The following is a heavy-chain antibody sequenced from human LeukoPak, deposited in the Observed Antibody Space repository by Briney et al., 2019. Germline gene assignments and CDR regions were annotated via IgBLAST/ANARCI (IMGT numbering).Heavy chain of an antibody. CDR1: GGSISSSSYY. CDR3: ARERIAVAVDY. V-gene: IGHV4-39*07. CDR2: IYYSGST. Sequence: KSSETLSLTCTVSGGSISSSSYYWGWIRQPPGKGLEWIGSIYYSGSTYYNPSLKSRVTISVDTSKNQFSLKLSSVTAADTAVYYCARERIAVAVDYWGQGTLVTVSS. D-gene: IGHD6-19*01. J-gene: IGHJ4*02.